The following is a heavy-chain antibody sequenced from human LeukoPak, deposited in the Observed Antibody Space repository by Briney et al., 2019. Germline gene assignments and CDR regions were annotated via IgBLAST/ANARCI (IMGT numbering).Heavy chain of an antibody. CDR1: GGTFSSYA. CDR2: IIPIFGTA. J-gene: IGHJ6*02. D-gene: IGHD2-2*02. V-gene: IGHV1-69*13. CDR3: ARGLAPAAILGQPRXYYYYXYGMGX. Sequence: SVKVSCKASGGTFSSYAISWVRQAPGQGLEWMGGIIPIFGTANYAQKFQGRVTITADESTSTAYMELSSLRSEDTAVYYCARGLAPAAILGQPRXYYYYXYGMGXWGQGTTVTVSS.